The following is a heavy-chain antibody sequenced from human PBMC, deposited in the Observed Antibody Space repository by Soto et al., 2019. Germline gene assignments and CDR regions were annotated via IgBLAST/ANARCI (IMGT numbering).Heavy chain of an antibody. D-gene: IGHD6-19*01. CDR1: GGSFSGYY. Sequence: SETLSLTCAVYGGSFSGYYWSWIRQPPGKGLEWIGEINHSGSTNYNPSLKSRVTISVDTSKNQFSLKLSSVTAADTAVYYCARGGSSGWYSKATALLGMDVWGQGTTVT. J-gene: IGHJ6*02. V-gene: IGHV4-34*01. CDR3: ARGGSSGWYSKATALLGMDV. CDR2: INHSGST.